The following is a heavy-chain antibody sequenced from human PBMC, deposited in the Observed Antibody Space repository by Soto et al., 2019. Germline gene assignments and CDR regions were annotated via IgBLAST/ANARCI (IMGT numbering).Heavy chain of an antibody. CDR3: AGEGQLGY. V-gene: IGHV1-18*01. CDR2: ISGYNGNT. CDR1: GYTFSNYG. D-gene: IGHD6-6*01. Sequence: QVQLVQSGAEVKKPGASVKVSCQASGYTFSNYGFSWVRQAPGQGLEWMGWISGYNGNTNYAERLQGRVTMTTDTSTSTAYMELKSLRYDDTAVYYFAGEGQLGYWGQGTPVTVSS. J-gene: IGHJ4*02.